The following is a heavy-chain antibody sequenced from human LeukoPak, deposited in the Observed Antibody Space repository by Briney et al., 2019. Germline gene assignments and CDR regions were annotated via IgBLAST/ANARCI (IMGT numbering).Heavy chain of an antibody. CDR1: GFTFSTYG. V-gene: IGHV3-30*02. CDR2: IWYDGSNK. CDR3: ARGGENYDRVWGSYRDNYVDY. J-gene: IGHJ4*02. Sequence: PGGSLRLSCAASGFTFSTYGMHWVRQAPGKGLEWVAFIWYDGSNKYYADSVKGRFTISRDNSKNTLYLQMNSLRAEDTAVYYCARGGENYDRVWGSYRDNYVDYWGRGTLVIVSS. D-gene: IGHD3-16*01.